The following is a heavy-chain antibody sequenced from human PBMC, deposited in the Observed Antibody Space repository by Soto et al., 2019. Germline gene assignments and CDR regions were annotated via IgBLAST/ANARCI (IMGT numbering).Heavy chain of an antibody. J-gene: IGHJ4*02. D-gene: IGHD3-16*01. Sequence: EVQLVESGGGLVKPGGSLRLSCAASGLTFTNAWMNWVRQAPGKGLEWVGRIRTKSDGETTEYAAPVKGRIAISRDDLRKMLFLEMHSLDSDDSAVYYCVSEMPLLGVFDFWGQGTLVTVSS. CDR3: VSEMPLLGVFDF. CDR2: IRTKSDGETT. V-gene: IGHV3-15*01. CDR1: GLTFTNAW.